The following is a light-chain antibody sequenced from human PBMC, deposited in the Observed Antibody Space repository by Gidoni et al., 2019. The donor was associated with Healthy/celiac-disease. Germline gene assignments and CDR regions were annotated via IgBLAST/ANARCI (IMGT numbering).Light chain of an antibody. J-gene: IGKJ2*03. Sequence: EIVMTQSPATLSVSPGERATLACRASQSVSSNLAWYQQKPGQAPRLLIYGASTRATGIPARVSGSGSGTEFTLTSSSLQSEDCAVYYCQQYNNWPRTSRVTYSFGQGTKLEIK. CDR3: QQYNNWPRTSRVTYS. CDR2: GAS. V-gene: IGKV3-15*01. CDR1: QSVSSN.